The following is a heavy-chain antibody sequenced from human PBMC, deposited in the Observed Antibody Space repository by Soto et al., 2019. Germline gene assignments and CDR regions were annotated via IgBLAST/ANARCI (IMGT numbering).Heavy chain of an antibody. CDR2: ITGSGDKT. J-gene: IGHJ4*02. Sequence: GGSLRHSSASSGFTCRSNLMIWVRQAPGKGLEYVSSITGSGDKTYYADSVKGRFSIFRDNSKNILYLQMNSLRAEDTAIYYCAKGAYYDFWSGYSAFDYWGQGTLVTSPQ. CDR1: GFTCRSNL. V-gene: IGHV3-23*01. D-gene: IGHD3-3*01. CDR3: AKGAYYDFWSGYSAFDY.